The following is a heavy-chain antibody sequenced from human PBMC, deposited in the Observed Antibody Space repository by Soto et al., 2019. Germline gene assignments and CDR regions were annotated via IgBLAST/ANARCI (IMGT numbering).Heavy chain of an antibody. CDR1: GFTFSSYS. D-gene: IGHD3-3*01. V-gene: IGHV3-21*01. J-gene: IGHJ6*02. CDR2: ISSSSSYI. Sequence: GGSLRLSCAASGFTFSSYSMNWVRQAPGKGLEWVSSISSSSSYIYYADSVKGRFTISRDNAKNSLYLQMNSLRAEDTAVYYCARSYDFWSGYSRAGMDVWGQGTAVTVSS. CDR3: ARSYDFWSGYSRAGMDV.